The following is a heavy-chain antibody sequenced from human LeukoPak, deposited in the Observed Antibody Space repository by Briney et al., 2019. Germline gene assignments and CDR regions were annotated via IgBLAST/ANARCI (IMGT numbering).Heavy chain of an antibody. CDR3: ASGKETSMAQGY. CDR1: GFTVSSNY. Sequence: PGGSLRLSCAVSGFTVSSNYMTWVRQAPGKGLEWVSVINSGGSIYYADSVKGRFAISRDISKNTVDLQLNSLRAEDTAVYYCASGKETSMAQGYWGQGTLVTVSS. J-gene: IGHJ4*02. D-gene: IGHD5-18*01. CDR2: INSGGSI. V-gene: IGHV3-53*01.